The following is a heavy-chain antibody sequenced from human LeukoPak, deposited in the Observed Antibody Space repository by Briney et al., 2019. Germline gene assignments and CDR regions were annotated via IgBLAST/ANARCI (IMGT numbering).Heavy chain of an antibody. J-gene: IGHJ4*02. V-gene: IGHV1-8*01. CDR1: GYTFTSYD. CDR2: MNPNSGNT. CDR3: ARVQYDSSGYYDFDY. D-gene: IGHD3-22*01. Sequence: ASVKVSCKASGYTFTSYDINWVRQATGQGLEWMGWMNPNSGNTGYAQKFQGRVIMTRNTSISTAYMELSSLRSEDTAVYYCARVQYDSSGYYDFDYWGQGTLVTVSS.